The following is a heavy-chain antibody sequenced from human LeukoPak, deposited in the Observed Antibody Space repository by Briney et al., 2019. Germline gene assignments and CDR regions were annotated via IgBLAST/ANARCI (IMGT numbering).Heavy chain of an antibody. CDR2: IIPIFGTA. CDR1: GGTFSSYA. Sequence: ASVKVSYKASGGTFSSYAISWVRQAPGQGLEWMGGIIPIFGTANYAQKFQGRVTITTDESTSTAYMELSSLRSEDTAVYYCARAGSNYYDSSGYYYGWGQGTLVTVSS. D-gene: IGHD3-22*01. J-gene: IGHJ4*02. CDR3: ARAGSNYYDSSGYYYG. V-gene: IGHV1-69*05.